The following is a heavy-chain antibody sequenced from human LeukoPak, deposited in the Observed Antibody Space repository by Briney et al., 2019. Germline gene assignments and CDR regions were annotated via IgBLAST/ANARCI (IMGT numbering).Heavy chain of an antibody. CDR3: ARGDTAMVLGWFDP. CDR2: IYYSGST. CDR1: GGSISSYY. J-gene: IGHJ5*02. V-gene: IGHV4-59*12. Sequence: SETLSLTCTVSGGSISSYYWSWIRQPPGKGLEWIGYIYYSGSTNYNPSLKSRVIISVDTSKNQFSLKLSSVTAADTAVYYCARGDTAMVLGWFDPWGQGTLVTVSS. D-gene: IGHD5-18*01.